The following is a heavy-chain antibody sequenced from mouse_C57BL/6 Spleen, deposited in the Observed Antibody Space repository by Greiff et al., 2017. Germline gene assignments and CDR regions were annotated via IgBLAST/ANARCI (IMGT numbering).Heavy chain of an antibody. Sequence: VQLQQSGAELARPGASVKLSCKASGYTFTSYGISWVKQRTGQGLEWIGEIYPRSGNTYYNEKFKGKATLTADKSSSTAYMELRSLTSEDSAVYFCALDSSGYVSFAYWGQGTLVTVSA. J-gene: IGHJ3*01. D-gene: IGHD3-2*02. V-gene: IGHV1-81*01. CDR2: IYPRSGNT. CDR1: GYTFTSYG. CDR3: ALDSSGYVSFAY.